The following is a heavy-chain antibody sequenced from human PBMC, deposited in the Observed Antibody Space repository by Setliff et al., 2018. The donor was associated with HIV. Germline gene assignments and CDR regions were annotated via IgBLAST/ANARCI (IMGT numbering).Heavy chain of an antibody. V-gene: IGHV1-24*01. CDR2: FDAEDDDV. CDR1: GYTLSDLS. CDR3: ATVSYYFDRSAYLGVFDN. Sequence: ASVKVSCKVPGYTLSDLSIHWVRQTGKKGLEWMGGFDAEDDDVIYAQKFRGRLTVSEDTTTNSAYMELTSLEYDDTVVYFCATVSYYFDRSAYLGVFDNWGQGTLVTVSS. J-gene: IGHJ4*02. D-gene: IGHD3-22*01.